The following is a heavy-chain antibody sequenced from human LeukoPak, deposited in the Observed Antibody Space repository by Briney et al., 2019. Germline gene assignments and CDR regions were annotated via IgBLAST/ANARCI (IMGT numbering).Heavy chain of an antibody. D-gene: IGHD3-22*01. V-gene: IGHV4-59*08. CDR3: ARQMFTNYYDSSGYYTPLYYFDY. CDR1: GGSISSYY. Sequence: SGTLSPTCTVSGGSISSYYWSWIRQPPGKGLEWIGYIYYSGSTNYNPSLKSRVTISVDTSKNQFSLKLSSVTTAGTAVYYCARQMFTNYYDSSGYYTPLYYFDYWGQGTLVTVSS. J-gene: IGHJ4*02. CDR2: IYYSGST.